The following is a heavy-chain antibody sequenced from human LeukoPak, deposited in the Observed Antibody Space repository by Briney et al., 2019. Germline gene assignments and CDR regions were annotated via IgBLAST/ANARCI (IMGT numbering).Heavy chain of an antibody. D-gene: IGHD2-15*01. CDR3: AGGRTVVGSPGGF. J-gene: IGHJ4*01. Sequence: PGGSLRLSCAASGFTFSGYSMNWVRQAPGKGLEWIAYISTSSTTTYYAASVKGRFTISRDNAKSSLYQQMSSLSAEDPAVYFGAGGRTVVGSPGGFWGQGTLVTVSS. V-gene: IGHV3-48*01. CDR1: GFTFSGYS. CDR2: ISTSSTTT.